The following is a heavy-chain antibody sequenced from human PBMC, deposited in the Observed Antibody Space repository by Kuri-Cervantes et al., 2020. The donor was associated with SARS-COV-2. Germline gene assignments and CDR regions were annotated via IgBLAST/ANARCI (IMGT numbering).Heavy chain of an antibody. J-gene: IGHJ5*02. Sequence: SVKVSCKASGYTLTSYYMHWVRQAPGQGLEWMGGIIPILGIANYAQKFQGRVTITADKSTSTAYMELSSLRSEDTAVYYCAKDLKKYSSSWYPSGWFDPWGQGTLVTVSS. V-gene: IGHV1-69*10. D-gene: IGHD6-13*01. CDR3: AKDLKKYSSSWYPSGWFDP. CDR1: GYTLTSYY. CDR2: IIPILGIA.